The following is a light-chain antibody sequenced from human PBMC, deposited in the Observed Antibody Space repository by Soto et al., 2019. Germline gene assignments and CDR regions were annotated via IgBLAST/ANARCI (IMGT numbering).Light chain of an antibody. V-gene: IGKV1-12*01. J-gene: IGKJ5*01. CDR1: QGVGNW. CDR2: AVS. Sequence: DIPMTQSPSSVSASVGDRVTITCRASQGVGNWLAWYQQKLGKAPKLLIYAVSSLQSGVPSRFSGTGSETDFTLTISSLQPEDFATYYCQQANSFPFTFGQGTRLEIK. CDR3: QQANSFPFT.